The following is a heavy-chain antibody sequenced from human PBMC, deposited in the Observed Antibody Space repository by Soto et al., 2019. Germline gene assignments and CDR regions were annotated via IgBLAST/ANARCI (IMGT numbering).Heavy chain of an antibody. CDR2: IYFAGST. D-gene: IGHD2-15*01. CDR1: GGSISSTDHY. V-gene: IGHV4-39*01. J-gene: IGHJ6*02. CDR3: ARLVFHCLRGSCDDYPFYGLDV. Sequence: LSLTCTVSGGSISSTDHYWGWVRQPPGKGLEWLGSIYFAGSTFHNPALKSRATISVDTSRNQFSLRLTTVTASDTAVYYCARLVFHCLRGSCDDYPFYGLDVWGQGTTVTVSS.